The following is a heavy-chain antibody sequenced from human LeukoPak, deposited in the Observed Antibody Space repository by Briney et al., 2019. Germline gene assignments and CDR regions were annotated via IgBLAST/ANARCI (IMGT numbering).Heavy chain of an antibody. D-gene: IGHD4-17*01. CDR1: GFTFSSYS. Sequence: GGSLRLSCAASGFTFSSYSMNWVRQAQGKWLEWVSSISSSSSYIYYADSVKGRFTISRDNAKNPLYLQMNSLRAEDTAVYYCARGQPHDYGDYGENFDYWGQGTLVTVSS. J-gene: IGHJ4*02. V-gene: IGHV3-21*01. CDR2: ISSSSSYI. CDR3: ARGQPHDYGDYGENFDY.